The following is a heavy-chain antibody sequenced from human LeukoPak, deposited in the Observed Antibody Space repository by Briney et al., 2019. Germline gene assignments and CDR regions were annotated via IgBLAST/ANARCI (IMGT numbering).Heavy chain of an antibody. CDR1: GGSIRSSYYY. Sequence: SETLSLICTVSGGSIRSSYYYWSWIRQHPGKGLEWIGYIYYSGSTYYNPSLKSRVIISVDTSKNQFSLELSSVTAADTAVYYCARTLTSITTISYFDYWGQGTLVTVSS. J-gene: IGHJ4*02. CDR2: IYYSGST. CDR3: ARTLTSITTISYFDY. V-gene: IGHV4-31*03. D-gene: IGHD4-11*01.